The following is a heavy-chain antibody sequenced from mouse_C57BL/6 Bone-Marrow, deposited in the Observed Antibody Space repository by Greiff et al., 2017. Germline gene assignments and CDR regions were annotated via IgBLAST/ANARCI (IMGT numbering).Heavy chain of an antibody. Sequence: VQLQQSGPELVKPGASVKMSCKASGYTFTDYNMHWVKQSHGKSLEWIGYINPNNGGTSTNQKFKGKATLTVNKSSSTAYMVLRSLTSEDSAVYYCARRRGYWYFDVWGTGTPVTVSS. CDR2: INPNNGGT. V-gene: IGHV1-22*01. CDR1: GYTFTDYN. CDR3: ARRRGYWYFDV. J-gene: IGHJ1*03.